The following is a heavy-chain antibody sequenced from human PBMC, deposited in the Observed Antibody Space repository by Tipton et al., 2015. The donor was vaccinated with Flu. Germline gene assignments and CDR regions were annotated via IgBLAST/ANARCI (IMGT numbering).Heavy chain of an antibody. CDR3: ARIMITFGGVHSWFDP. CDR2: ISAYNGNT. J-gene: IGHJ5*02. D-gene: IGHD3-16*01. CDR1: GYTFISYG. V-gene: IGHV1-18*01. Sequence: QLVQSGAEVKKPGASVKVSCKASGYTFISYGISWVRQAPGQGLEWLSWISAYNGNTNYAQKLQGRATMSTDTSTSTAYMGLRSLRSDDRAVYYCARIMITFGGVHSWFDPWGQGTLVTVSS.